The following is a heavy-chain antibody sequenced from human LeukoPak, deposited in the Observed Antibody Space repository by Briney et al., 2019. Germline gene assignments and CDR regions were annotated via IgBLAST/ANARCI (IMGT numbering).Heavy chain of an antibody. CDR1: GYSISSGYY. CDR2: IYYSGST. CDR3: ASSPTTRPFSFDY. D-gene: IGHD1-14*01. V-gene: IGHV4-61*01. Sequence: SETLSLTCTVSGYSISSGYYWSWIRQPPGKGLEWIGYIYYSGSTNYNPSLKSRVTISVDTSKNQFSLKLSSVTAADTAVYYCASSPTTRPFSFDYWGQGTLVTVSS. J-gene: IGHJ4*02.